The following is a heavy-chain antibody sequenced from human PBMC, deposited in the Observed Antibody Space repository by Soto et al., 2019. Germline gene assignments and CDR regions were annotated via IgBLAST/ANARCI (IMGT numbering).Heavy chain of an antibody. CDR1: GYTFTSYY. CDR3: ARRRVGAARYFDY. V-gene: IGHV1-46*01. J-gene: IGHJ4*02. Sequence: QVQLVQSGAEVKKPGASVKVSCKASGYTFTSYYMHWERQAHGQGLEWMGIINPSGGSTSYAQKFQGRVNMTMDTSTSTVYMELSSRRSEDTAVYYCARRRVGAARYFDYWGQGTLVTVSS. CDR2: INPSGGST. D-gene: IGHD6-6*01.